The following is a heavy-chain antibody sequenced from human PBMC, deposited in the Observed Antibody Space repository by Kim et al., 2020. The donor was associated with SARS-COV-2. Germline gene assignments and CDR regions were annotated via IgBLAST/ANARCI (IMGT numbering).Heavy chain of an antibody. D-gene: IGHD4-17*01. CDR3: AKDGEMTTICAFDH. CDR1: GFNFDRDG. V-gene: IGHV3-30*18. CDR2: ISYGGGNP. Sequence: GGSLRLSCAASGFNFDRDGMHWVRQAPGKGLEWVAIISYGGGNPNYADSVKGRFTISRDNSKNTLYLQMNSLRVEDTAVYYCAKDGEMTTICAFDHWGRGTGVTVS. J-gene: IGHJ4*02.